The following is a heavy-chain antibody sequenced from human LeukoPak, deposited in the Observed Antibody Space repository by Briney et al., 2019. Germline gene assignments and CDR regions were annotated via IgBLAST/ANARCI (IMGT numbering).Heavy chain of an antibody. D-gene: IGHD2-15*01. V-gene: IGHV1-46*01. CDR2: INPSGGST. CDR1: GYTFTIYG. Sequence: GASVKVSCKASGYTFTIYGISWVRQAPGQGLEWMGIINPSGGSTNYAQKFRGRVTMTRDTSTSTVYMELSRLSSEDTAVFFCARAQYCSGAKCYFDYWGQGTLVTVSS. CDR3: ARAQYCSGAKCYFDY. J-gene: IGHJ4*02.